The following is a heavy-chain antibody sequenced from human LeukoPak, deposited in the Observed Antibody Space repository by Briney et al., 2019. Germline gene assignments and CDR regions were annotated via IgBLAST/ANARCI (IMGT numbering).Heavy chain of an antibody. CDR2: IYHSGST. J-gene: IGHJ3*01. CDR1: GGSIISGSYS. Sequence: PSETLSLTCTVSGGSIISGSYSWSWIRQPPGKGLEWIGDIYHSGSTYYTPSLQSRVTISVDRSKNQFSLNLRSVTAADTAVYYCARTITIFGVVISDAFDVWGQGTMVTVSS. CDR3: ARTITIFGVVISDAFDV. V-gene: IGHV4-30-2*01. D-gene: IGHD3-3*01.